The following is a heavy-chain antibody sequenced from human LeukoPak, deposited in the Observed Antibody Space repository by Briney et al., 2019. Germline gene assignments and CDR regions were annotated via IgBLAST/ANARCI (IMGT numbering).Heavy chain of an antibody. CDR1: GFTFSSYG. V-gene: IGHV3-30*18. D-gene: IGHD3-22*01. CDR2: ISYDGNRK. Sequence: GGSLRLSCAASGFTFSSYGMHWVRQAPGKGLEWVADISYDGNRKYYADSVKGRFTISRDNSKNTLYLQMNSLRAEDTAVYYCAKDGSGYYNWFDPWGQGTLVTVSS. J-gene: IGHJ5*02. CDR3: AKDGSGYYNWFDP.